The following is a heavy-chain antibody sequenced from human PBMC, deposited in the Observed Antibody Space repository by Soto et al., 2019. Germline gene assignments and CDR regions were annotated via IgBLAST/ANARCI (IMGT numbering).Heavy chain of an antibody. CDR3: AKDTDSSGYYAFDY. Sequence: PEGSLRLSCAASGFTFSSYAMSWVRQAPGKGLEWVSAISGSGGSTYYADSVKGRFTISRDNSKNTLYLQMNSLRAEDTAVYYCAKDTDSSGYYAFDYWRQGTLVTVPS. J-gene: IGHJ4*02. CDR2: ISGSGGST. V-gene: IGHV3-23*01. D-gene: IGHD3-22*01. CDR1: GFTFSSYA.